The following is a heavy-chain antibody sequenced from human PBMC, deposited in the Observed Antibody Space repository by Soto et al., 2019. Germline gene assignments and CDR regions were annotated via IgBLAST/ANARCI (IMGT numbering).Heavy chain of an antibody. J-gene: IGHJ4*02. Sequence: VGSLRLSCAASGFTFGSYTMNWVRQAPGRGLEWVSSISSSSFTLYYADSVKGRFSISRDNAKNSLYLQMNSLRAEDTAVYYCARDTREYYFDYWGQGTLVTVSS. CDR1: GFTFGSYT. CDR3: ARDTREYYFDY. V-gene: IGHV3-48*04. CDR2: ISSSSFTL.